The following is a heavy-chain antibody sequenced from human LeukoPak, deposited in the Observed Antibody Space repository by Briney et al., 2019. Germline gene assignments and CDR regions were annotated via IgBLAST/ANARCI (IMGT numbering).Heavy chain of an antibody. CDR1: GFTFSSYG. Sequence: GGSLRLSCAASGFTFSSYGMHWVRQAPGKGLEWVAFIRYDGSNKYYADSVRGRFTISRDHSKNTLYLQMNSLRAEDTALYYCAKASTFYFDYWGQGTLVTVSS. CDR2: IRYDGSNK. D-gene: IGHD2-2*01. CDR3: AKASTFYFDY. V-gene: IGHV3-30*02. J-gene: IGHJ4*02.